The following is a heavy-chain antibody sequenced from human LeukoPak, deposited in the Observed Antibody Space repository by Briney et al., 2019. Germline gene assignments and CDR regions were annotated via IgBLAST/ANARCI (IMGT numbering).Heavy chain of an antibody. D-gene: IGHD2-15*01. CDR2: IYTNGIT. Sequence: SQTLSLTCTVSGGSVSSGSYHWSWIRQPAGKGLEWIGRIYTNGITHYNPSLKSRVTMSIDTSKNQFSLKLSSVTAADTAVYYCARDPVGHCSGSSCPPGYYYGMDVWGQGTTVTVSS. J-gene: IGHJ6*02. CDR3: ARDPVGHCSGSSCPPGYYYGMDV. V-gene: IGHV4-61*02. CDR1: GGSVSSGSYH.